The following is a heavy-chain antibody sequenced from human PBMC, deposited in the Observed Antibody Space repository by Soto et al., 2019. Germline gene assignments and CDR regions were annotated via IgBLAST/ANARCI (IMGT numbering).Heavy chain of an antibody. CDR1: GFTFDDYA. Sequence: EVQLVESGGGLVQPGRSLRLSCAASGFTFDDYAMHWVRQAPGKGLEWVSGISWNSGSIGYADSVKGRFTISRDNAKNSLYLQMNSLRAEDTALYYCAEAIAAAGRTSRVFLTHYGMDVWGQGTTVTVSS. CDR3: AEAIAAAGRTSRVFLTHYGMDV. CDR2: ISWNSGSI. D-gene: IGHD6-13*01. V-gene: IGHV3-9*01. J-gene: IGHJ6*02.